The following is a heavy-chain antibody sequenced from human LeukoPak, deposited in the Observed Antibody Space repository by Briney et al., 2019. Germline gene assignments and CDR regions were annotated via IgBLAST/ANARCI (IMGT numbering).Heavy chain of an antibody. V-gene: IGHV4-59*03. CDR1: GGSIGSDY. D-gene: IGHD2-8*01. CDR2: IHYSGGS. J-gene: IGHJ5*01. CDR3: ALAPNSNWFDF. Sequence: PSETLSLTCSVSGGSIGSDYWNWIRQSPGKGLEWIGNIHYSGGSVYNPSLKSRGTISIDTSRRQFFLKLNSVTAADTAVYFCALAPNSNWFDFWGPGTLVTVSS.